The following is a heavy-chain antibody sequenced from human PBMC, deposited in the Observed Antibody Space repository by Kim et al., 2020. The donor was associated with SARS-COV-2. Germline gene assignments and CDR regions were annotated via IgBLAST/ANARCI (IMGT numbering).Heavy chain of an antibody. CDR3: AKDQDYDSSGGDY. Sequence: GGSLRLSCAASGFTFSSYGMHWVRQAPGKGLEWVAVIWYDGSNKYYADSVKGRFTISRDNSKNTLYLQMNSLRAEDTAVYYCAKDQDYDSSGGDYWGQGTLVTVSS. D-gene: IGHD3-22*01. V-gene: IGHV3-33*06. CDR1: GFTFSSYG. CDR2: IWYDGSNK. J-gene: IGHJ4*02.